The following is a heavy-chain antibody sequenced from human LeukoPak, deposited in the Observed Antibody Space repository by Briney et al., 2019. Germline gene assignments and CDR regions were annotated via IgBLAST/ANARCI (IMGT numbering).Heavy chain of an antibody. Sequence: GRSLRLSCAASGFTFDDYAMHWVRHAPGKGLEWVSGISWNSGSIGYADSVKGRFTISRDNAKNSLYLQMNSLRAEDTALYYCAKGPPQPRDSSGYFADYWGQGTLVTVSS. J-gene: IGHJ4*02. CDR2: ISWNSGSI. CDR1: GFTFDDYA. V-gene: IGHV3-9*01. D-gene: IGHD3-22*01. CDR3: AKGPPQPRDSSGYFADY.